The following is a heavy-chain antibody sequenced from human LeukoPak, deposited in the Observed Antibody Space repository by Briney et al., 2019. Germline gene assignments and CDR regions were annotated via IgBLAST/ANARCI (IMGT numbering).Heavy chain of an antibody. D-gene: IGHD6-19*01. J-gene: IGHJ4*02. CDR2: INHSGST. CDR1: GGSFSGYY. CDR3: ARTVAGPFDY. V-gene: IGHV4-34*01. Sequence: SETLSLTCAVYGGSFSGYYWSWIRQPPGKGLEWIGEINHSGSTNYNPSLKSRVTISVHTSKNQFSLKLSSVTAADTAVYYCARTVAGPFDYWGQGTLVTVSS.